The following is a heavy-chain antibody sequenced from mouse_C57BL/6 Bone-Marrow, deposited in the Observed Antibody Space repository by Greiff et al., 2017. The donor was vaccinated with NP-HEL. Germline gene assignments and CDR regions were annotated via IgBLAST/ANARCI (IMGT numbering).Heavy chain of an antibody. CDR1: GYSFTDYN. V-gene: IGHV1-39*01. D-gene: IGHD2-5*01. CDR2: INPNYGTT. J-gene: IGHJ1*03. CDR3: ASPAYYSNYGYFDV. Sequence: VQLQQSGPGLVKPGASVKISCKASGYSFTDYNMNWVKQSNGKSLEWIGVINPNYGTTSYNQKFKGKATLTVDQSSSTAYMQLNSLTSEDSAVYYCASPAYYSNYGYFDVWGTGTTVTVSS.